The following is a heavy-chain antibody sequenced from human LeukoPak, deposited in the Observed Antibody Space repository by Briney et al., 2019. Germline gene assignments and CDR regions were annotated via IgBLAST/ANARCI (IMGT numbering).Heavy chain of an antibody. CDR2: IYPGDSDT. D-gene: IGHD3-3*02. V-gene: IGHV5-51*01. J-gene: IGHJ4*02. CDR1: GYSFTTYW. CDR3: ARQDSILYYFDY. Sequence: GESLKISCKASGYSFTTYWIGWVRQMPGKGLEWVAIIYPGDSDTRYYPSFQGQVTISVDKSISTAYLQWSSLKASDTAMYYCARQDSILYYFDYWGQGTLVTVSS.